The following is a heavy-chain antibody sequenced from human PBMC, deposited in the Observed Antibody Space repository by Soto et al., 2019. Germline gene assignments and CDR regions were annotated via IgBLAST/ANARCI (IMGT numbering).Heavy chain of an antibody. CDR1: GGSISSSSYY. J-gene: IGHJ5*02. CDR2: IYYSGST. V-gene: IGHV4-39*01. CDR3: ARQGTRYCSSTSCYQNNWFDP. Sequence: SETLSLTCTVSGGSISSSSYYWGWIRQPPGKGLEWIGSIYYSGSTYYNPSLKSRVTISVDTSKNQFSLKLSSVTAADTAVYYCARQGTRYCSSTSCYQNNWFDPWGRGTLVTVSS. D-gene: IGHD2-2*01.